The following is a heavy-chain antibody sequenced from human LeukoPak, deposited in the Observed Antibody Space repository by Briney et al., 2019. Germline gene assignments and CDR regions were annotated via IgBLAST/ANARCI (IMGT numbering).Heavy chain of an antibody. CDR1: GFTFSGCA. V-gene: IGHV3-7*01. Sequence: GGSLKLSCAASGFTFSGCAVHWVRQAPGKGLEWVANIKQDGSEKYYVDSVKGRFTISRDNAKNSLYLQMNSLRAEDTAVYYCARDYGGNSEYYFDYWGQGTLVTVSS. CDR3: ARDYGGNSEYYFDY. CDR2: IKQDGSEK. J-gene: IGHJ4*02. D-gene: IGHD4-23*01.